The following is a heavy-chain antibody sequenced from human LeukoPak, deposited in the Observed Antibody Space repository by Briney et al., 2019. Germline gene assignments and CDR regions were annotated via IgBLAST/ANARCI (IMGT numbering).Heavy chain of an antibody. J-gene: IGHJ5*02. CDR2: INPNSGDT. CDR3: AREAYDISVGDRTRNWFDP. D-gene: IGHD3-9*01. CDR1: GYRFTGSY. Sequence: ASVKVSCKTSGYRFTGSYIHWMRQAPGQGLEGMGWINPNSGDTKYAQRFQARITVTRDTSINTAYMELATLTSDDSAVYYCAREAYDISVGDRTRNWFDPWGQGTLVTVSS. V-gene: IGHV1-2*02.